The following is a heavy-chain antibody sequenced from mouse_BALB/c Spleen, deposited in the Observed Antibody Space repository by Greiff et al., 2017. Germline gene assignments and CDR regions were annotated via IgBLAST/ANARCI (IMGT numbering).Heavy chain of an antibody. CDR3: ARSDDYDGMDY. V-gene: IGHV5-17*02. CDR1: GFTFSSFG. CDR2: ISSGSSTI. Sequence: EVMLVESGGGLVQPGGSRKLSCAASGFTFSSFGMHWVRQAPEKGLEWVAYISSGSSTIYYADTVKGRFTISRDNPKNTLFLQMTSLRSEDTAMYYCARSDDYDGMDYWGQGTSVTVSS. J-gene: IGHJ4*01.